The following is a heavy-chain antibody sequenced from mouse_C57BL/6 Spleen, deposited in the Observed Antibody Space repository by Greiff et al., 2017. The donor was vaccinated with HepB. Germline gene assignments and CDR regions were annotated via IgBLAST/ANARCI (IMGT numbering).Heavy chain of an antibody. Sequence: VQLQQSGAELVRPGPSVKVSCKASGYAFTNYLIEWVKQRPGQGLEWIGVINPGSGGTNYNEKFKGKATLTADKSSSTAYMQLSSLTSEDSAVYFCAREELGYFDYWGQGTTLTVSS. CDR3: AREELGYFDY. CDR2: INPGSGGT. J-gene: IGHJ2*01. V-gene: IGHV1-54*01. CDR1: GYAFTNYL. D-gene: IGHD4-1*01.